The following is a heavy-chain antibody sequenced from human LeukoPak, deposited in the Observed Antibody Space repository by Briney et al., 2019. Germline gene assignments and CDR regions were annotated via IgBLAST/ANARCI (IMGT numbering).Heavy chain of an antibody. CDR1: GFSFTNYW. J-gene: IGHJ3*02. Sequence: GESLKISCQASGFSFTNYWIAWVRPVPGKGLEGMGVILPADSDARYSPSFRGQVTISADKSINTAYLKWSSLKASDTAVYYCARQGAGASHYDDSGLPRGAFDIWGQGTMVTVSS. D-gene: IGHD3-22*01. CDR3: ARQGAGASHYDDSGLPRGAFDI. V-gene: IGHV5-51*01. CDR2: ILPADSDA.